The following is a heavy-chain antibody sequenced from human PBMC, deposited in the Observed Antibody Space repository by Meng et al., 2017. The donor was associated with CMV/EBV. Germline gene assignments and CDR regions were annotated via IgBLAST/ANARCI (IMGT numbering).Heavy chain of an antibody. CDR2: ISSSSSYI. Sequence: GESLKISCAASGFTFSSYSMNWVRQAPGKGLEWVSSISSSSSYIYYADSVKGRFTISRDNAKNSLYPQMNSLRAEDTAVYYCARDLGPYNWNYVGVVQGAKDYWGQGTLVTVSS. CDR1: GFTFSSYS. J-gene: IGHJ4*02. D-gene: IGHD1-7*01. CDR3: ARDLGPYNWNYVGVVQGAKDY. V-gene: IGHV3-21*01.